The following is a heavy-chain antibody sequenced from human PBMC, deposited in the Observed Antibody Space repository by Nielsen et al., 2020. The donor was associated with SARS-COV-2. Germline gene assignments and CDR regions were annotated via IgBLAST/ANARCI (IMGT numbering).Heavy chain of an antibody. CDR2: INAGNGNT. CDR1: GYTFTSYA. D-gene: IGHD5-12*01. Sequence: ASVKVSCKASGYTFTSYAMHWVRQAPGQRLEWMGWINAGNGNTKYSQKFQGRVTITRDTSASTAYMELGSLRSEDTAVYYCARAGDIVATRNYYYYGMDVWGQGTTVTVSS. J-gene: IGHJ6*02. CDR3: ARAGDIVATRNYYYYGMDV. V-gene: IGHV1-3*01.